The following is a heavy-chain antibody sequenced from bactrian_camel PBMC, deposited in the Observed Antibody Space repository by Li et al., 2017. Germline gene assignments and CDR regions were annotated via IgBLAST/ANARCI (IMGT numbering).Heavy chain of an antibody. J-gene: IGHJ6*01. D-gene: IGHD6*01. V-gene: IGHV3S25*01. CDR3: AAECAPDEAGGFRY. Sequence: QVQLVESGGGLVQPGGSLRLSCAASGFTFSRHWMYWVRQSPGKGLEWVSTINSDGGITYYVDSVKGRFTISRGNAKNTVYLQMDSLKPEDTAMYYCAAECAPDEAGGFRYWGQGTQVTVS. CDR2: INSDGGIT. CDR1: GFTFSRHW.